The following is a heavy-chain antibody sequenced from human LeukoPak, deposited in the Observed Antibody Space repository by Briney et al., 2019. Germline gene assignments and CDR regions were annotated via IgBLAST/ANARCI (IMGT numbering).Heavy chain of an antibody. Sequence: GGSLRLSCAASGFTFSAYYMNWIRQAPGKGLEWVSYISNSASAIYYAGSVKGRFTISRDNAKNSLYLQMNSLRAEDTAVYYCARVGEGAAKDWGQGTLVTVSS. D-gene: IGHD1-26*01. CDR2: ISNSASAI. J-gene: IGHJ4*02. V-gene: IGHV3-11*01. CDR3: ARVGEGAAKD. CDR1: GFTFSAYY.